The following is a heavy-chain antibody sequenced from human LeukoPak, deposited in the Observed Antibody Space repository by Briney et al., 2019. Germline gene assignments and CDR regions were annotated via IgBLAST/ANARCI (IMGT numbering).Heavy chain of an antibody. CDR3: ATEYCASSSCRFDS. V-gene: IGHV4-59*01. D-gene: IGHD2-2*01. CDR2: IYYSGST. CDR1: GGSISSYY. Sequence: SETLSLTCTVSGGSISSYYWSWIRQPPGKGLEWIGYIYYSGSTNYNPSLKSRVTISVDTSKNQFSLKLSSVTAADTAVYYCATEYCASSSCRFDSWGQGTLVTVSS. J-gene: IGHJ4*02.